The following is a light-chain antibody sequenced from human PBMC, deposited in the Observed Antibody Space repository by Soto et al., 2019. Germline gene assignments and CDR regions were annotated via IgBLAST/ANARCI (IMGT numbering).Light chain of an antibody. J-gene: IGKJ2*01. CDR1: QSVSSY. CDR2: DAS. CDR3: QPRSNWPPYT. V-gene: IGKV3-11*01. Sequence: EIVLTQSPATLSLSPGERATLSCRASQSVSSYLAWYQHKPGQAPRLLVYDASNWSTGIPARFSGSGSGTDFTLTISSLEPEDFAVYYCQPRSNWPPYTFGQGTTLEIK.